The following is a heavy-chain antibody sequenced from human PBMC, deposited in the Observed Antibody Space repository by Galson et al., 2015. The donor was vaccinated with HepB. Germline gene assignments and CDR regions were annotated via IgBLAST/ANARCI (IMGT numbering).Heavy chain of an antibody. CDR3: ARGPPDTAMVTSFIYGYYYMDV. CDR1: GYTFTSYG. J-gene: IGHJ6*03. D-gene: IGHD5-18*01. CDR2: ISAYNGNT. Sequence: SCKASGYTFTSYGISWVRQAPGQGLEWMGWISAYNGNTNYAQKLQGRVTMTTDTSTSTAYMELRSLRSDDTAVYYCARGPPDTAMVTSFIYGYYYMDVWGKGTTVTVSS. V-gene: IGHV1-18*01.